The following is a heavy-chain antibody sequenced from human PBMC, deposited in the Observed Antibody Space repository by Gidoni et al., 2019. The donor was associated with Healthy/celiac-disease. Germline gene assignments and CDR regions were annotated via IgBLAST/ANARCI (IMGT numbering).Heavy chain of an antibody. J-gene: IGHJ4*02. D-gene: IGHD3-22*01. CDR2: INPNSGGT. CDR1: GYTFTGYY. V-gene: IGHV1-2*04. CDR3: ARGPRDYYYDSSGYYQNFDY. Sequence: QVQLLQSGAEVKKPGASVKFSCQASGYTFTGYYMHWVRQAPGQGLEWMGWINPNSGGTNDAQKFQGWVTMTRDTSISTAYMELSRLRSDDTAVYYCARGPRDYYYDSSGYYQNFDYWGQGTLVTVSS.